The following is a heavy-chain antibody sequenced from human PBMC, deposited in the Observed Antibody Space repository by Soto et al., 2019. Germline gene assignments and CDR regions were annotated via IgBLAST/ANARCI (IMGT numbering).Heavy chain of an antibody. CDR1: GFTFSSYA. J-gene: IGHJ4*02. CDR2: ISGSGGST. D-gene: IGHD3-10*01. Sequence: EVQLLESGGGLVQPGGSLRLSCAASGFTFSSYAMSWVRQAPGKGLEWVSAISGSGGSTYYADSVKGRFTISRDNSKNTLYLQMYSLRAEDTAVYYCAKEDQGGLLWFGESIVYFDYWGQGTLVTVSS. CDR3: AKEDQGGLLWFGESIVYFDY. V-gene: IGHV3-23*01.